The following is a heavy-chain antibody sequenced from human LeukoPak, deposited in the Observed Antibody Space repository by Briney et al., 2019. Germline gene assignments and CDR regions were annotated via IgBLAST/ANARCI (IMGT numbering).Heavy chain of an antibody. CDR3: ARRDYGDYNFFDY. D-gene: IGHD4-17*01. CDR2: IYPDDSDT. J-gene: IGHJ4*02. CDR1: GYSFTRYW. Sequence: GESLKISCKGSGYSFTRYWIGWVRQMPGKGLEWMGIIYPDDSDTRYRPSFQGQVTISADKSISTAYLQWSSLKASDTAMYYCARRDYGDYNFFDYWSQGTLVTVS. V-gene: IGHV5-51*01.